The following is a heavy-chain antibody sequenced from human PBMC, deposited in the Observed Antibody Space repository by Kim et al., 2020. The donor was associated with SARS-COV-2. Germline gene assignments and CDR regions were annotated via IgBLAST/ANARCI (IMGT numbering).Heavy chain of an antibody. CDR1: GGSVSSGSYY. CDR2: IYYSGST. Sequence: SETLSLTCTVSGGSVSSGSYYWSWIRQPPGKGLEWIGYIYYSGSTNYNPSLKSRVTISVDTSKNQFSLKLSSVTAADTAVYYCARVEYLYRWFDPWGQGTLVTVSS. V-gene: IGHV4-61*01. D-gene: IGHD2-2*01. J-gene: IGHJ5*02. CDR3: ARVEYLYRWFDP.